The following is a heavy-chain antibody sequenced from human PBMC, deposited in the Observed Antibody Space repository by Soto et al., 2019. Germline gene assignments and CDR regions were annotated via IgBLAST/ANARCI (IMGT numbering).Heavy chain of an antibody. CDR2: IDWDDDK. CDR3: ARQTRVPTYAVYI. V-gene: IGHV2-70*11. Sequence: SGPTLVNPTQTLTLTCTFSGFSLTTSGMCVSWIRQPPGKALEWLARIDWDDDKYYSTSLKTRLTISKDTSKNQVVLTMTNMDPVYTATYYFARQTRVPTYAVYICAQGTMVTGS. J-gene: IGHJ3*02. CDR1: GFSLTTSGMC. D-gene: IGHD2-2*01.